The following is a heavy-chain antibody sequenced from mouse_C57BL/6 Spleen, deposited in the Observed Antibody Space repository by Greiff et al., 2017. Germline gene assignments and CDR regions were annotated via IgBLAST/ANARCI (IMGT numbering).Heavy chain of an antibody. CDR2: ISGGSSTN. Sequence: EVQGVESGGGLVKPGGSLKLSCAASGFTFSDYGMHWVRQAPEKGLEWVAYISGGSSTNYYADTVKGRFTISRDNAKNTLSLQMTSLRSEDTAMFYCARGESLFDYWGQGTSLTVSS. V-gene: IGHV5-17*01. J-gene: IGHJ2*02. CDR3: ARGESLFDY. CDR1: GFTFSDYG.